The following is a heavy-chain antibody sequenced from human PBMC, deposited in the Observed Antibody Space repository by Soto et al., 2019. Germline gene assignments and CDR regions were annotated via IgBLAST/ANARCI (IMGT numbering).Heavy chain of an antibody. CDR3: AGYSGYDYGFDY. J-gene: IGHJ4*02. Sequence: PSETLSLTCTVSGGSISSYYWSWIRQPPGKGLEWIGYIYYSGSTNYNPSLKSRVTISVDTSKNQFSLKLSSVTAADTAVYYCAGYSGYDYGFDYWGQGTLVTVSS. D-gene: IGHD5-12*01. V-gene: IGHV4-59*08. CDR1: GGSISSYY. CDR2: IYYSGST.